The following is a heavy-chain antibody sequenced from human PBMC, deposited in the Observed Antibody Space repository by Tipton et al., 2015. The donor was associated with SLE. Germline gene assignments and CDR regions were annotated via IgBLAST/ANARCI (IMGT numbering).Heavy chain of an antibody. Sequence: TLSLTCAVYGGSFSGYYWSWIRQPPGKGLEWIGEINHSGSTNYNPSLKSRVTISVDTSKNQFSLKLNSVTAADTALYYCARDVGWNWFDPWGQGTLVTVSS. CDR3: ARDVGWNWFDP. J-gene: IGHJ5*02. CDR1: GGSFSGYY. D-gene: IGHD6-19*01. V-gene: IGHV4-34*09. CDR2: INHSGST.